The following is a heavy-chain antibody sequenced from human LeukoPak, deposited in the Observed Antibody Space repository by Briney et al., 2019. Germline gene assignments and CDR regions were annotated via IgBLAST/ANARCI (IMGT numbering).Heavy chain of an antibody. D-gene: IGHD3-16*01. CDR1: GYTFTGYY. J-gene: IGHJ5*02. CDR3: ARDPEGLGNNWFDP. Sequence: ASVKVSCKASGYTFTGYYMHWVRQAPGQGLEWMGWINPNSGGTNYAQKFQGRATMTGDTSISTAYMELSRLRSDDTAVYYCARDPEGLGNNWFDPWGQGTLVTVSS. CDR2: INPNSGGT. V-gene: IGHV1-2*02.